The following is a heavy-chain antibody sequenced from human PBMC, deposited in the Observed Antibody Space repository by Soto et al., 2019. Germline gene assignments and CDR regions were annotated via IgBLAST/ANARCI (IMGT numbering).Heavy chain of an antibody. CDR1: GGTFNSYS. V-gene: IGHV1-69*02. Sequence: QVQLVQSGAEVKKPGSSVKVSCKASGGTFNSYSMSWVRQAPGQGLEWVGRIIPILGIEDYAQKFQGRVTITADTSTSTAYMEVSSLRSEDTAMYYCAQRRGGDSYIGRRAFDYWGQGTLVTVSS. D-gene: IGHD1-26*01. CDR2: IIPILGIE. CDR3: AQRRGGDSYIGRRAFDY. J-gene: IGHJ4*02.